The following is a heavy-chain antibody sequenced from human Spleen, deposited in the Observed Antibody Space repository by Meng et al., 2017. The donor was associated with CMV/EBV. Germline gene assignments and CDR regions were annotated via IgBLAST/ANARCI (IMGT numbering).Heavy chain of an antibody. Sequence: SETLSLTCTVSGGSISSSSYYWGWIRQTPGRELEWIGNVYSGGTTYYYPSLESRVTISVDTSTNQFSLKVNSVTAADTAVYYCVSWGSSWTYYFDYWGQGTLVTVSS. V-gene: IGHV4-39*01. CDR1: GGSISSSSYY. CDR3: VSWGSSWTYYFDY. D-gene: IGHD6-13*01. CDR2: VYSGGTT. J-gene: IGHJ4*02.